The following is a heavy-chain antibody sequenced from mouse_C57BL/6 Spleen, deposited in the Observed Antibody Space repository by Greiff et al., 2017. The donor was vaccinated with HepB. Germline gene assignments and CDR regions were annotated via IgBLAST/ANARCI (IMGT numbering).Heavy chain of an antibody. Sequence: QVQLKQPGAELVKPGASVKLSCKASGYTFTSYWMHWVKQRPGQGLEWIGMIHPNSGSTNYNEKFKSKATLTVDKSSSTAYMQLSSLTSEDSAVYYCAREDYDYEVAWFAYWGQGTLVTVSA. CDR3: AREDYDYEVAWFAY. CDR2: IHPNSGST. CDR1: GYTFTSYW. J-gene: IGHJ3*01. D-gene: IGHD2-4*01. V-gene: IGHV1-64*01.